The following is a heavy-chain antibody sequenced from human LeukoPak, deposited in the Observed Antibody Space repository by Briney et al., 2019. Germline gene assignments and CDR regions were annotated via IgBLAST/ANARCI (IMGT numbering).Heavy chain of an antibody. J-gene: IGHJ4*02. CDR3: ARRAFRVGAAHFDY. CDR2: IYHSRST. Sequence: SETLSLTCTVSGYSISSGYYWGWIRQPPGKGLEWIGSIYHSRSTYYNPSLKSRVTISVDTSKNQFSLKLSSVTAADTAVYYCARRAFRVGAAHFDYWGQGTLVTVSS. D-gene: IGHD1-26*01. CDR1: GYSISSGYY. V-gene: IGHV4-38-2*02.